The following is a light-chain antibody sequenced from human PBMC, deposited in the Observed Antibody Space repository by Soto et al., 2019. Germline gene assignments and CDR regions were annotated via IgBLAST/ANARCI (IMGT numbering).Light chain of an antibody. CDR2: AAS. Sequence: AIRMTQSPSSFSAATGDRVTITCRASQGISSYLAWYQQKPGKAPKLLIYAASNLQSGVPSRFSGSGSGTDFTLTISSLQPEDFATYYCQQNYSTPRTFGQGTRLEIK. CDR3: QQNYSTPRT. J-gene: IGKJ5*01. CDR1: QGISSY. V-gene: IGKV1-8*01.